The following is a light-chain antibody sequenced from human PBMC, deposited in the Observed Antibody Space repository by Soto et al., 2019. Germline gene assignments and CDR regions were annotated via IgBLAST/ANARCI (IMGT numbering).Light chain of an antibody. CDR2: GAS. Sequence: EIVLTQSPGTLSLSPGERATLSCRASQSVSSSYLAWYQQKPGQAPRLLIYGASSRATGIPDRFSGSGSGTGFNLTNRSPEPEDFAVYYCQQYGSSPFTFGPGTKVDIK. CDR1: QSVSSSY. V-gene: IGKV3-20*01. J-gene: IGKJ3*01. CDR3: QQYGSSPFT.